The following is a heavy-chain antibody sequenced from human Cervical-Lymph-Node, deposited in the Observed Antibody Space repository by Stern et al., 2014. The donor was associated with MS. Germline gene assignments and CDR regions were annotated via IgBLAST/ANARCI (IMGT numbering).Heavy chain of an antibody. Sequence: EVQLVESGGGVIQPGGSLRLSCTASGFTVSRDYMTWVRQAPGKGLEWFSFNTNVGITFSPDSVKCLFTISRDDSKNTVYLHMTSLRAEDTAMYYCARDTSSPERSDWWGQGTLVTVSS. CDR2: NTNVGIT. J-gene: IGHJ4*02. D-gene: IGHD1-1*01. V-gene: IGHV3-53*01. CDR3: ARDTSSPERSDW. CDR1: GFTVSRDY.